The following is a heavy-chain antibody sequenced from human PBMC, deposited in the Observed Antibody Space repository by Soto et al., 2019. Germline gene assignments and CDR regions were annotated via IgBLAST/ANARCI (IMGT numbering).Heavy chain of an antibody. CDR1: GFTFSSYG. CDR3: ARDYSSRGWPGGYYYYGMDV. V-gene: IGHV3-33*01. CDR2: IWYDGSNK. D-gene: IGHD6-13*01. J-gene: IGHJ6*02. Sequence: PGGSLRLSCAASGFTFSSYGMHWVRQAPGKGLEWVAVIWYDGSNKYYADSVKGRFTISRDNSKNTLYLQMNSLRAEDTAVYYCARDYSSRGWPGGYYYYGMDVWGQGTTVTGSS.